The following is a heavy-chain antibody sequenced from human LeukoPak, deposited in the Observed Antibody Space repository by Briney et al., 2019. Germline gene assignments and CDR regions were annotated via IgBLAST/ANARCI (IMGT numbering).Heavy chain of an antibody. D-gene: IGHD3-3*01. CDR3: ARGISFFGVVTHYFDY. CDR1: GYTFTSYY. J-gene: IGHJ4*02. CDR2: INPSGGST. Sequence: ASVKVSCKASGYTFTSYYMHWVRQAPGQGLEWMGIINPSGGSTSYAQKFQGRVTMTRDTSTSTVYMELSSLRSEDTAVYYCARGISFFGVVTHYFDYWGQGTLVTASS. V-gene: IGHV1-46*01.